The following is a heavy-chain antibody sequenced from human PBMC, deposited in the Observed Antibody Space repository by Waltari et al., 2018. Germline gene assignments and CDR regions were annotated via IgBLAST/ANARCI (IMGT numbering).Heavy chain of an antibody. V-gene: IGHV3-30*18. J-gene: IGHJ6*02. CDR1: GFTLHSFG. Sequence: QVQLVESGGGVVQPGGSLRLSCAAHGFTLHSFGLHWVRQAPGKGLEWVARISNDGTDKYYGDSVKGRFTISRDNSRNTVHLQMDSLRAEDTAVYYCAKGLWELPPYYYYVMDVWGQGTTVTVSS. CDR3: AKGLWELPPYYYYVMDV. CDR2: ISNDGTDK. D-gene: IGHD1-7*01.